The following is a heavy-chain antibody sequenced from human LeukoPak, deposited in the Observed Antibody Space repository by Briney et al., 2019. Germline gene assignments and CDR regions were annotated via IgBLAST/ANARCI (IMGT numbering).Heavy chain of an antibody. CDR3: ARLGASSGYRYYFDY. D-gene: IGHD3-22*01. CDR2: IYPGDSDT. CDR1: GYSFTSYW. Sequence: PGESLQISCKGSGYSFTSYWIGWARQMPGKGLEWMGIIYPGDSDTRYSPSFQGQVTISADKSISTAYLQWSSLKASDTAMYYCARLGASSGYRYYFDYWGQGTLVTVSS. J-gene: IGHJ4*02. V-gene: IGHV5-51*01.